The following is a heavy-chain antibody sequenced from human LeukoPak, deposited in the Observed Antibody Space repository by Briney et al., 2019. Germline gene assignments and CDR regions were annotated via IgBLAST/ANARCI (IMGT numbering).Heavy chain of an antibody. J-gene: IGHJ4*02. V-gene: IGHV1-3*01. CDR2: INAGNGNT. CDR1: GYTFTSYA. CDR3: ARGSVRVPGY. Sequence: ASVKVSCKASGYTFTSYAMHWVRQAPGQRLEWMGWINAGNGNTKYLQKFQGRVTITRDTSASTAYMELSSLRSEDTAVYYCARGSVRVPGYWGQGTLVTVSS. D-gene: IGHD3-10*01.